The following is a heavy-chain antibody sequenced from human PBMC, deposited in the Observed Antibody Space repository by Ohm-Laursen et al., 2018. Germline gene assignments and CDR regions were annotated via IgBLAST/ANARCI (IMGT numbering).Heavy chain of an antibody. V-gene: IGHV3-66*01. CDR1: GFTVSSNY. D-gene: IGHD6-13*01. CDR3: ARRYSSNWAHDS. Sequence: SLRLSCAASGFTVSSNYMSWVRQAPGKGLEWVSIIYSDGRTYYADSVKGRFTISRDHSKNTLYLQMNNLGAEDTALYYCARRYSSNWAHDSWGQGTLVTVSS. CDR2: IYSDGRT. J-gene: IGHJ4*02.